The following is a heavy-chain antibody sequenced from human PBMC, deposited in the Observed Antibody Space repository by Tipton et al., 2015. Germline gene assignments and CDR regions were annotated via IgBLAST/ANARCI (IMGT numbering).Heavy chain of an antibody. D-gene: IGHD3-22*01. Sequence: TLSLTCTVSGGSISSSTYYWGWIRQPPGKGLEWIGTMYYSGSTSYNPSLKSRVTISVDTSKNQFSLNLTSVTAADTAVYYCASGLYYSDSNGYYYYYLAMDVWGQGTTDTVSS. V-gene: IGHV4-39*01. CDR1: GGSISSSTYY. CDR3: ASGLYYSDSNGYYYYYLAMDV. CDR2: MYYSGST. J-gene: IGHJ6*02.